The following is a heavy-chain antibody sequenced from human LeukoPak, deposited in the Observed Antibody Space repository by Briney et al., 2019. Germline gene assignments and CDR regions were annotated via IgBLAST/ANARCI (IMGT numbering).Heavy chain of an antibody. V-gene: IGHV1-69-2*01. Sequence: ASVKVSCKISGYTFVDYFMHWVRQAPGKGFEWMGLIDPEDGETKYAEKFQGRITINADTSIDTAYLELSSLTSADTAMYFCSTPPGYWGQRTLVTVSS. CDR3: STPPGY. CDR1: GYTFVDYF. CDR2: IDPEDGET. J-gene: IGHJ4*02.